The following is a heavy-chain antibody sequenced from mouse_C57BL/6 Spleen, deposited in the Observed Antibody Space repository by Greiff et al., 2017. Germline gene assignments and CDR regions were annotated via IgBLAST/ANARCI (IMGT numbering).Heavy chain of an antibody. D-gene: IGHD2-5*01. CDR3: ANSNSGAFAY. Sequence: VQLQQPGAELVRPGTSVKLSCKASGYTFTSYWMHWVKQRPGQGLEWIGVIDPSDSYTNYNQKFKGKATLTVDTSSSTAYMQLSSLTSEDSAVYYCANSNSGAFAYWGQGTLVTVSA. J-gene: IGHJ3*01. CDR1: GYTFTSYW. CDR2: IDPSDSYT. V-gene: IGHV1-59*01.